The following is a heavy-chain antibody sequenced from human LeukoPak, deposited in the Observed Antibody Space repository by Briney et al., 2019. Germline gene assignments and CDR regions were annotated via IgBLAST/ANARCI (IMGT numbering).Heavy chain of an antibody. Sequence: ASVKVSCKGSGYTFTSYAMHWVRQAPGQRLEWMGWINAGNGNTKYSQKFQGRVTITRDTSASTAYMELSSLRSEDTAVYYCARDPSGSYSYYYYGMDVWGQGTTVTVSS. CDR3: ARDPSGSYSYYYYGMDV. J-gene: IGHJ6*02. V-gene: IGHV1-3*01. D-gene: IGHD1-26*01. CDR1: GYTFTSYA. CDR2: INAGNGNT.